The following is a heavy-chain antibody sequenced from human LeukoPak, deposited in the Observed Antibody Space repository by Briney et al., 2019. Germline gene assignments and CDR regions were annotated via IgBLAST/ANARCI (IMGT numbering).Heavy chain of an antibody. CDR1: GFTFNIYA. CDR2: IWYDGSNK. J-gene: IGHJ5*02. V-gene: IGHV3-33*08. D-gene: IGHD3-3*02. CDR3: ATSLGESTFET. Sequence: PGRSLRVSCAASGFTFNIYALHWVRQAPGKGLEWVAVIWYDGSNKYYADSVKGRFTISRDNSKNTLYVQMNSLRVEDTAVYYCATSLGESTFETWGQGTLVTVSS.